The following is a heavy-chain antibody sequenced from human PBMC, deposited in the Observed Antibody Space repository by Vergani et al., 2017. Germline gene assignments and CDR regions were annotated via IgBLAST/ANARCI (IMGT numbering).Heavy chain of an antibody. D-gene: IGHD4-23*01. CDR2: IRSKTYGATT. CDR3: DFEIYDYGGSRDFDY. Sequence: EVQLVESGGDLVQPGRSLRLSCQTSGFNFGEYGVSWVRQAPGKGLEWIGFIRSKTYGATTEYAASVRGRFTISRDDSKGIAYLQMSSLKKEDTAVYRCDFEIYDYGGSRDFDYWGQGTLVVVSS. J-gene: IGHJ4*02. CDR1: GFNFGEYG. V-gene: IGHV3-49*04.